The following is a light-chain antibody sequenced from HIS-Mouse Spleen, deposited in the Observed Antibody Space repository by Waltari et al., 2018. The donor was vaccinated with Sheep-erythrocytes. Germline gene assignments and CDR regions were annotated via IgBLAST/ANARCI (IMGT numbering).Light chain of an antibody. CDR1: SSDVGGYNY. CDR3: CSYAGSYNHV. CDR2: EVS. V-gene: IGLV2-14*01. Sequence: LTQPASVSGSPGQSISISCTGTSSDVGGYNYVSWYQQHPGKAPKLMIYEVSNRPSGVSNRFSGSKSGNTASLTISGLQAEDEADYYCCSYAGSYNHVFATGTKVTVL. J-gene: IGLJ1*01.